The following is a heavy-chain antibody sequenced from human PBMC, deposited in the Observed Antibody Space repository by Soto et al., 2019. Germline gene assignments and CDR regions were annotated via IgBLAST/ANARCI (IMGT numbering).Heavy chain of an antibody. J-gene: IGHJ5*02. CDR1: RYTFARYD. Sequence: GSVKVSCKASRYTFARYDMNWVRQATGQRFEYLGWMNTKNGNTSYEKTLQSRVTMTRKTYMSKANKEQSNRRTEDKAAYYCARGIKYGDYSRWFDPWGPGTLVTVSS. V-gene: IGHV1-8*01. CDR2: MNTKNGNT. CDR3: ARGIKYGDYSRWFDP. D-gene: IGHD4-17*01.